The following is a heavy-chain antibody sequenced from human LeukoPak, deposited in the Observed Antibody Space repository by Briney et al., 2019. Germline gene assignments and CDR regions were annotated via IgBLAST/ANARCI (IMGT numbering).Heavy chain of an antibody. D-gene: IGHD3-22*01. V-gene: IGHV3-11*01. CDR3: AIDHDSSGYQYGARNDL. Sequence: PGGSLRLSCAASGFTFSDYYMNWIRQAPGKGLEWVSYISTSGSSIYYADSVKGRFTISRNNAKSSLYLQVNSLRVEDTALYYCAIDHDSSGYQYGARNDLWGQGTLVTVSS. J-gene: IGHJ5*02. CDR1: GFTFSDYY. CDR2: ISTSGSSI.